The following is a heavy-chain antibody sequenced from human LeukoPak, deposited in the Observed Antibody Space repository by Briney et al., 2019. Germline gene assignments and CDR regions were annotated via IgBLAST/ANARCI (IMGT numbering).Heavy chain of an antibody. J-gene: IGHJ3*02. CDR1: GFTFTSSA. Sequence: SVKVSCKASGFTFTSSAVQWVRQAHGQRLEWIGWIVVGSGNTNYAQKFQERVTITRDMSTSTAYMELSSLRSEDTAVYYCAAGGIAVAPMTFDIWGQGTMVTVSS. CDR3: AAGGIAVAPMTFDI. V-gene: IGHV1-58*01. CDR2: IVVGSGNT. D-gene: IGHD6-19*01.